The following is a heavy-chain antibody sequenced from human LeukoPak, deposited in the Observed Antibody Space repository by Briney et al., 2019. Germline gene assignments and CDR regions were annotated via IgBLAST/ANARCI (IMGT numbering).Heavy chain of an antibody. J-gene: IGHJ4*02. CDR2: IRYDGSNK. D-gene: IGHD3-10*01. V-gene: IGHV3-30*02. CDR3: AKSKVKYGRSGTSVQGYFDY. CDR1: GFTFSSYG. Sequence: PGGSLRLSCAASGFTFSSYGMHWVRQAPGKGLEWVAFIRYDGSNKYYADSVKGRFTISRDNSKNTLYLQMNSLRAEDTAVYYCAKSKVKYGRSGTSVQGYFDYWGRGTLVTVSS.